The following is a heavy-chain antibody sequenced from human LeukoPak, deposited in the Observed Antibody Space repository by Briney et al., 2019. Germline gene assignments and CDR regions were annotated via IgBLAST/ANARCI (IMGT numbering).Heavy chain of an antibody. CDR1: GGSISSYY. Sequence: SETLSLTCTVSGGSISSYYWSWIRQPPGKGLEWIGYIYYSGSTNYNPSLKSRVTISVDTSKNQFSLKLSSVTAADTAVYYCARDPYNGYYGDDYYYYMDVWGKGTTVTISS. J-gene: IGHJ6*03. V-gene: IGHV4-59*01. CDR2: IYYSGST. CDR3: ARDPYNGYYGDDYYYYMDV. D-gene: IGHD4-17*01.